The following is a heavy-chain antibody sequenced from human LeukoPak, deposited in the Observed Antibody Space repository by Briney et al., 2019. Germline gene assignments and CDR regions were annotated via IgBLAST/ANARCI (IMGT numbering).Heavy chain of an antibody. CDR3: ARDKIVGATYFDY. V-gene: IGHV3-7*01. J-gene: IGHJ4*02. CDR1: GFTFSSYW. D-gene: IGHD1-26*01. Sequence: GGSLRLSCAASGFTFSSYWMSWVRQAPGKGLEWVANIKQDGSEKYYVDSVKGRFTISRDNAKNSLYLQMNSLRAEDTAVYYCARDKIVGATYFDYWGQGTLVTVSS. CDR2: IKQDGSEK.